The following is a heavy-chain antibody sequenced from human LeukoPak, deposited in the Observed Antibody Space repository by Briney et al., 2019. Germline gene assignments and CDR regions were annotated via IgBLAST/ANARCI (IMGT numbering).Heavy chain of an antibody. CDR2: IYTSGST. CDR1: GVSISSYY. CDR3: ARVPFALNYGMDV. D-gene: IGHD3-16*01. V-gene: IGHV4-4*07. Sequence: SETLSLTCTVSGVSISSYYWSWVRQPAGKGLEWLGRIYTSGSTNYNPSLKSRVTMSVDTSKNQFSLKLSSVTAADTAVYYCARVPFALNYGMDVWGQGTTVTVSS. J-gene: IGHJ6*02.